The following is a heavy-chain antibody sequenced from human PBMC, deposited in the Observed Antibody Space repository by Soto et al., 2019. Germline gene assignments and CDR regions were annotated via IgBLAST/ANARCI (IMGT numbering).Heavy chain of an antibody. CDR1: GGSISSGDYY. CDR2: IYYSGST. Sequence: PSETLSLTCTVSGGSISSGDYYWSWIRQPPGKGLEWIGSIYYSGSTYYNPSLKSRATISIDTSKNQFALNLSSVTAADTAVYFCVRTFPPAPRVVLSHSWFVPWGPGTLVTV. V-gene: IGHV4-30-4*02. CDR3: VRTFPPAPRVVLSHSWFVP. D-gene: IGHD2-2*01. J-gene: IGHJ5*02.